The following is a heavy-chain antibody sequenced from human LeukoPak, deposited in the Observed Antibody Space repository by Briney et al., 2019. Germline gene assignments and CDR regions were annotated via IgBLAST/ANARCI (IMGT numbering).Heavy chain of an antibody. CDR1: GCTLSKSS. J-gene: IGHJ4*02. Sequence: GVSLPLSRVPSGCTLSKSSMYWVRRAPRTGREGVSAICGNGDKKYSDPVTGRFTIPRHNSKHTLYLYMSSLSGGDRPGHYCARASGTSRYSGSDYWGQGTLVTVSS. CDR2: ICGNGDK. CDR3: ARASGTSRYSGSDY. D-gene: IGHD2-15*01. V-gene: IGHV3-23*01.